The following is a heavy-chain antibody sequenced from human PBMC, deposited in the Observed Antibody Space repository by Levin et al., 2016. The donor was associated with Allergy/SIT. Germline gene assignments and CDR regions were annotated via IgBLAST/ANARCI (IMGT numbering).Heavy chain of an antibody. CDR1: GFSFSSIG. J-gene: IGHJ4*02. CDR3: AKERGDWNQPIDY. CDR2: ISDDGSDK. V-gene: IGHV3-30*18. D-gene: IGHD1-1*01. Sequence: GGSLRLSCAASGFSFSSIGMHWVRQAPGKGLEWVAVISDDGSDKGYADSVKGRFTISRINSKNTVYLQMNSLRPEDTAVYYCAKERGDWNQPIDYWGQGTLVTVSS.